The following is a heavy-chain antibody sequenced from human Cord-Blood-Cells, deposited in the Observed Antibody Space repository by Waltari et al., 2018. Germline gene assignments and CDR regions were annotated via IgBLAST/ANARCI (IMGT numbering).Heavy chain of an antibody. CDR2: INAGNGNT. CDR1: GYTFTSYE. V-gene: IGHV1-3*01. CDR3: ARDPSSSSFDY. Sequence: QVQLVQSGAEVKKPGASVKVSCKASGYTFTSYEMNWVRQAPGQRLEWMGWINAGNGNTKYSQKFQGRVTITRDTSASTAYMELSSLRSEDTAVYYCARDPSSSSFDYWGQGTLVTVSS. D-gene: IGHD6-6*01. J-gene: IGHJ4*02.